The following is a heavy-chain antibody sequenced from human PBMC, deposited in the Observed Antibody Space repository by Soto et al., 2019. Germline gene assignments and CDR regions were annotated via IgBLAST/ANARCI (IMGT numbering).Heavy chain of an antibody. Sequence: GGSLRLSCVASGFSFSDYSMTWVRQGPGRGLEWVTTLTRTGTTFYADSVKGRFTISRDNSRNTLSLQMYSLRAEDTARYYCAKRATTVPAPGNYFDCWGQGTLVTVSS. J-gene: IGHJ4*02. CDR2: LTRTGTT. V-gene: IGHV3-23*01. CDR1: GFSFSDYS. CDR3: AKRATTVPAPGNYFDC. D-gene: IGHD2-21*02.